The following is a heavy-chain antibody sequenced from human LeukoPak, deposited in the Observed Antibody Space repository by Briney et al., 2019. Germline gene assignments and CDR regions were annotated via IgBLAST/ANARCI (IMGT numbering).Heavy chain of an antibody. J-gene: IGHJ4*02. CDR1: GYTFTGYY. V-gene: IGHV1-2*02. CDR2: INPNSGGT. D-gene: IGHD1-26*01. Sequence: APVKVPCKASGYTFTGYYMHWVRQAPGQGLEWMGWINPNSGGTNYAQKLQGRVTMTRDTSISTAYMELSRLRSDDTAVYYCARDSISGSYVHFDDWGQGTLVTVSS. CDR3: ARDSISGSYVHFDD.